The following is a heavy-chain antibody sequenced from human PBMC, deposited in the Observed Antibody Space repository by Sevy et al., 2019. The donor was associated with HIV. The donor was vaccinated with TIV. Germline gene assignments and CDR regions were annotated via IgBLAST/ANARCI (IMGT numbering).Heavy chain of an antibody. CDR2: ISSSSSTI. J-gene: IGHJ4*02. D-gene: IGHD1-1*01. CDR1: GFTFSRSS. CDR3: ARHFRGTGIDN. V-gene: IGHV3-48*02. Sequence: GGSLRLSCSASGFTFSRSSMDWVRQAPGKGLEWVSYISSSSSTIYYTDSVKGRFTISRDNAKNSLYLQINSLRDEDTAGYFCARHFRGTGIDNWGQGTLVTVSS.